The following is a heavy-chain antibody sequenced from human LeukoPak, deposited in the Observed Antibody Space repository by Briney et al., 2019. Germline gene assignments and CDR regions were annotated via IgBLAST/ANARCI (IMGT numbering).Heavy chain of an antibody. D-gene: IGHD3-10*01. CDR3: ARDLSPPFGRYNWFDP. V-gene: IGHV3-30*02. CDR2: IRNDGSNE. Sequence: GGSLRLSCAASGFTFSRYGIYWVRQAPGKGLEWVAFIRNDGSNEYYADSVKGRFIISRDNSKNMLYLQMNSLRAEDTAVYYCARDLSPPFGRYNWFDPWGQGTLVTVSS. J-gene: IGHJ5*02. CDR1: GFTFSRYG.